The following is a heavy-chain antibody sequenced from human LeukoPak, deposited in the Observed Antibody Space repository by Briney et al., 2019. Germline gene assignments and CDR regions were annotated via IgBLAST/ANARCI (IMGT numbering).Heavy chain of an antibody. CDR1: GGSISSTSYY. CDR2: IYYGETT. CDR3: ARQVSDYFYYYIDV. D-gene: IGHD5/OR15-5a*01. V-gene: IGHV4-39*01. Sequence: SETLSLTCTVSGGSISSTSYYWDWIRQPPGKGLEWIGSIYYGETTYYCSSLKSRVTISVNTSKNQFSLRLTSVTAADTAVYYCARQVSDYFYYYIDVWGRGTTVTVSS. J-gene: IGHJ6*03.